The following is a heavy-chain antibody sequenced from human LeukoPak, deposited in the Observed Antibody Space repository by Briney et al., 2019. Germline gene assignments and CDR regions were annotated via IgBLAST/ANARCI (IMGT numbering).Heavy chain of an antibody. Sequence: GASVKVSFKASGSTFTSYGISWVRQAPGQGLEWMGWISAYNGNTNYAQKLQGRVTMTTETSTSTAYMELRSLRSDDTAVYYCARGTTMKVVEYSAEYFQHWGQGTLVTVSS. D-gene: IGHD3-22*01. CDR1: GSTFTSYG. CDR2: ISAYNGNT. CDR3: ARGTTMKVVEYSAEYFQH. V-gene: IGHV1-18*01. J-gene: IGHJ1*01.